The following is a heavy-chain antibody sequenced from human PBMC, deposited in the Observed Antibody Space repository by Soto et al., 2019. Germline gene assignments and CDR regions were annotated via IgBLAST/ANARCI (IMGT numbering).Heavy chain of an antibody. J-gene: IGHJ6*02. V-gene: IGHV5-51*01. Sequence: EVQLVQSGAEVKKPGESLKISCKGSGYSFTSYWIGWVRQMPGKGLEWVGIIYAGDSDTRYSPSFQGQVTISADKSISTAYLQWSSLKASDTAMYYCARRGLGASSTSPSYYYYGMDVWGQGTTVTVSS. CDR1: GYSFTSYW. CDR3: ARRGLGASSTSPSYYYYGMDV. CDR2: IYAGDSDT. D-gene: IGHD2-2*01.